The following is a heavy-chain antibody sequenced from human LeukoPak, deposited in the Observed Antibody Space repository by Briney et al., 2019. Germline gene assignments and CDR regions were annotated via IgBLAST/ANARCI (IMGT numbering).Heavy chain of an antibody. CDR2: ISGSGGST. J-gene: IGHJ4*02. D-gene: IGHD6-19*01. V-gene: IGHV3-23*01. CDR3: AKFVKPGIAVAALGY. CDR1: GLTFSSYA. Sequence: GGSLRLSCAASGLTFSSYAMSWVRQAPGKGLKWVSGISGSGGSTYYADSVKGRFTISRDNSKNTLYLQMNSLRAEDTAVYYCAKFVKPGIAVAALGYWGQGTLVTVSS.